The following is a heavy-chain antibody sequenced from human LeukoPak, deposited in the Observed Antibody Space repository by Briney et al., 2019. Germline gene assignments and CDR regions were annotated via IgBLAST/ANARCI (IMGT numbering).Heavy chain of an antibody. V-gene: IGHV3-66*01. J-gene: IGHJ4*01. D-gene: IGHD2-15*01. CDR2: VSGGGST. CDR3: ARSYCSGGSCYSTYFDY. Sequence: GGSLRLSCAASGFTVSSDYMSWVRQAPGKGLEWGSAVSGGGSTYFADSVRGRFTISRDNSKNTLYLQMNSLRAEDTALYYCARSYCSGGSCYSTYFDYWGQGTLVTVSS. CDR1: GFTVSSDY.